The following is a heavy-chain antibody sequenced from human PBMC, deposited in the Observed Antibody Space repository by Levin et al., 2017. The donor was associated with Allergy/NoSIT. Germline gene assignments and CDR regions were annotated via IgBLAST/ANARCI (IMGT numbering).Heavy chain of an antibody. Sequence: GGSLRLSCKVSGYSFTTYWIGWVRQMPGKGLEWMGIIYLDDSDTTYSPSFQGQVTISADKSISTAYLQWSMLKASDTAMYYCARSGGPMGYFDYWGQGTLVTVSS. CDR3: ARSGGPMGYFDY. CDR1: GYSFTTYW. V-gene: IGHV5-51*01. CDR2: IYLDDSDT. J-gene: IGHJ4*02. D-gene: IGHD3-10*01.